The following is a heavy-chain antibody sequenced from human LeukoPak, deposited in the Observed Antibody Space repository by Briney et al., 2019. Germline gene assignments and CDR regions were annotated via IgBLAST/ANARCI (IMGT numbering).Heavy chain of an antibody. CDR1: GYTFTSYG. Sequence: RWASVKVSCKASGYTFTSYGITWVRQAPGQGLEWMGWISAYNGNTNYAQKLQGRATMTTDTSTSTAYMELRSLRSDDTAVYYCARGRWGSYYFDHWGQGTLVTVSS. D-gene: IGHD3-16*01. J-gene: IGHJ4*02. V-gene: IGHV1-18*01. CDR3: ARGRWGSYYFDH. CDR2: ISAYNGNT.